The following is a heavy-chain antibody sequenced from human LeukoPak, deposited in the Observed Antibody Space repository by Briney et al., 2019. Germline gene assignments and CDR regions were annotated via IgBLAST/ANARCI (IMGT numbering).Heavy chain of an antibody. J-gene: IGHJ1*01. CDR2: ISYDGSNK. CDR1: GFTFSSYA. V-gene: IGHV3-30*04. CDR3: ARGDRMGSYAEYSQH. D-gene: IGHD2-8*01. Sequence: GGSLRLSCAASGFTFSSYAMHWVRQAPGKGLEWVAVISYDGSNKYYADSVKGRFTISRDNSKNTLYLQMNSLRAEDTAVYYCARGDRMGSYAEYSQHWGQGTLVTVSS.